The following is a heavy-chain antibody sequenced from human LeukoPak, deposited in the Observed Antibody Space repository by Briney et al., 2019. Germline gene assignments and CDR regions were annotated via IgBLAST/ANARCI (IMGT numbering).Heavy chain of an antibody. D-gene: IGHD2-8*01. V-gene: IGHV4-59*12. Sequence: SETLSLTCTVSGGSISSYYWSWIRQPPGKGLEWIGYIYYSGSTNYNPSLKSRVTISVDTSKNQFSLKLSSVTAADTAVYYCARASVFLDVWGKGTTVTVSS. CDR3: ARASVFLDV. J-gene: IGHJ6*04. CDR1: GGSISSYY. CDR2: IYYSGST.